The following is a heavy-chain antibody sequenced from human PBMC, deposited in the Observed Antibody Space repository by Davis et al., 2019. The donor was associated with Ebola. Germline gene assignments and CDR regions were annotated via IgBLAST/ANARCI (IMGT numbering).Heavy chain of an antibody. Sequence: MPSETLSLTCTVSGGSIISSSSYWGWIRQPPRKGLEWIGSIYYSGITYYNPSLKSRVTISVDTSKNQFSLKLRSVTAADTAVYYCARRNNWFDPWGQGTLVTVSS. CDR1: GGSIISSSSY. CDR2: IYYSGIT. J-gene: IGHJ5*02. V-gene: IGHV4-39*01. CDR3: ARRNNWFDP.